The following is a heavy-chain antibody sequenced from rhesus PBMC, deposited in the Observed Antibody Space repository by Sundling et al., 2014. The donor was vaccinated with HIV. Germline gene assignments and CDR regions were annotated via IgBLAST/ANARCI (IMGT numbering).Heavy chain of an antibody. CDR1: GASISNYY. D-gene: IGHD3-16*01. CDR2: IYGSGGST. CDR3: ARVKSGSYSLRFDC. Sequence: QVQLQESGPGLVRPSETLPLTCAVSGASISNYYWIWVRQAPGKGLEWIGRIYGSGGSTAYNPSLKSRVTVSKDTSKNQFSLKLTSVTAADTAVYYCARVKSGSYSLRFDCWGQGVLVTVSS. V-gene: IGHV4S2*01. J-gene: IGHJ4*01.